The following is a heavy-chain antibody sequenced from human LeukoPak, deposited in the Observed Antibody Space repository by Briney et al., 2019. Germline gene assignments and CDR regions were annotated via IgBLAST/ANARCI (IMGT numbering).Heavy chain of an antibody. CDR1: GFTFDDYA. D-gene: IGHD2-2*01. CDR3: ARDMSSTTTNCYGPLAY. V-gene: IGHV3-43*02. CDR2: ISGGGGIT. Sequence: GGSLRLSCAASGFTFDDYAMHWVRQAPGKGLEWVSIISGGGGITSCADSVTGRFTVSRDNSKSSLYLQMNSLRTEDTALYYCARDMSSTTTNCYGPLAYCGQGTLVTASS. J-gene: IGHJ4*02.